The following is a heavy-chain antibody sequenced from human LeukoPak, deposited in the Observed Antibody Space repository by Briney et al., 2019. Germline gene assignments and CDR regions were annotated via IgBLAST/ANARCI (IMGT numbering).Heavy chain of an antibody. V-gene: IGHV1-18*01. CDR1: GYTFTSYG. D-gene: IGHD5-12*01. CDR2: ISAYNGNT. J-gene: IGHJ4*02. CDR3: AREYSGYDWGQFDY. Sequence: ASVKVSCKASGYTFTSYGISWVRQASGQGLEWMGWISAYNGNTNYAQKLQGRVTMTTDTSTSTAYMELRSLRSDDTAVYYCAREYSGYDWGQFDYWGQGTLVTVSS.